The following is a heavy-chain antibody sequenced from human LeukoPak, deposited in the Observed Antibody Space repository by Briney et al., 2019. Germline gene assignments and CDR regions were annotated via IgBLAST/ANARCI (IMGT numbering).Heavy chain of an antibody. J-gene: IGHJ3*02. Sequence: GGSLRLSCAASGFTFSDYYMSWLRQAPGKGLEWVSYISSSGSTIYYADSVKGRFTISRDNAKNSLYLQMNSLRAEDTAVYYCARLGNYYDSSGLDAFDIWGQGTMVTVSS. V-gene: IGHV3-11*01. CDR3: ARLGNYYDSSGLDAFDI. CDR1: GFTFSDYY. CDR2: ISSSGSTI. D-gene: IGHD3-22*01.